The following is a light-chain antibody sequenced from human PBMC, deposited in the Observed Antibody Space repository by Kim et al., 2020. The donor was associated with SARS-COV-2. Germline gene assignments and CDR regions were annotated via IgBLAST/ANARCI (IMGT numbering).Light chain of an antibody. V-gene: IGKV4-1*01. J-gene: IGKJ1*01. Sequence: DIVMTQSPDSLAVSLGERATINCKSSQSVLYSSNNKNYLAWYQHKVGQPPKLLIYWASTRESGVPDRFSGSGSGTDFTLTISSLQAEDVAVYYCQQYYSTPWTFGQGTKVDIK. CDR2: WAS. CDR3: QQYYSTPWT. CDR1: QSVLYSSNNKNY.